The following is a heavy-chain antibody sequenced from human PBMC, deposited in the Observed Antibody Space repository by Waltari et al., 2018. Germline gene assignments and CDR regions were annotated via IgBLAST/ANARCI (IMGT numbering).Heavy chain of an antibody. CDR1: GLTIRGYW. V-gene: IGHV3-74*01. CDR2: INSDEGST. CDR3: VRYSSGSVD. D-gene: IGHD6-19*01. Sequence: EVQLVESGGGLVQPGGSLRLSCAASGLTIRGYWMHWVRQAPGKGPVWISRINSDEGSTNYADSVRGRFTIARDNAKNTLYLQMDSLGVEDTAGYYCVRYSSGSVDWGQGTLVTVSS. J-gene: IGHJ4*02.